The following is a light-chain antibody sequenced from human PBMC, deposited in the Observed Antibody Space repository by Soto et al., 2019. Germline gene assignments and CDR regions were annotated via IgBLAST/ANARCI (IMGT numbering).Light chain of an antibody. CDR1: QSVSSN. V-gene: IGKV3-15*01. CDR3: EQYNSRGTGRFT. J-gene: IGKJ3*01. Sequence: EIVMTQSPATLSVSPGERATLSCRASQSVSSNLAWYQQKPGQAPRLLIYGASTRATGIPARFSGSGSGTEFPLTISSLQSENSAVYSGEQYNSRGTGRFTFGPGTNVY. CDR2: GAS.